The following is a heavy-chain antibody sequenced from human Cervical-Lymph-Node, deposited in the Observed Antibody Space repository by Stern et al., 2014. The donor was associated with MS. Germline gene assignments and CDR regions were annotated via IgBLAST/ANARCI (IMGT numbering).Heavy chain of an antibody. Sequence: QLQLQESGPGLVKPSETLSLTCTVSGGSITNRDYWGWIRQSPGKGLEWIGSVYYSGITYYRPSLKSRATISIDTSRNHFFLRLTFVTATDTAVYFCARGVTAVTNYVPNWCFDLWGRGTLVTVSS. D-gene: IGHD4-11*01. CDR3: ARGVTAVTNYVPNWCFDL. CDR1: GGSITNRDY. J-gene: IGHJ2*01. V-gene: IGHV4-39*02. CDR2: VYYSGIT.